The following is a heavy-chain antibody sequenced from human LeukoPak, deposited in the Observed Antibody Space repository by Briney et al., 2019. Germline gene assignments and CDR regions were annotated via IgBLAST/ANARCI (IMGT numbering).Heavy chain of an antibody. Sequence: RGSLRLSCAASGFPFSLYAMNWVRQAPGKGLEWVSYINDDSTDIHYADSVKGRFSISRDSARNTLYLQLSSLRAEDTAVYYCAIDTFQPGLIDSWGQGTLVTVSS. J-gene: IGHJ4*02. D-gene: IGHD2-2*01. CDR3: AIDTFQPGLIDS. CDR2: INDDSTDI. CDR1: GFPFSLYA. V-gene: IGHV3-21*05.